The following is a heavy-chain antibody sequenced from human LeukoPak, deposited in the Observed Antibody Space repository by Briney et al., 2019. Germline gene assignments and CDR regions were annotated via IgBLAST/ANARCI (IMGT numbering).Heavy chain of an antibody. J-gene: IGHJ5*02. V-gene: IGHV1-8*01. CDR2: MNPNSGNT. CDR1: GYTFTSYD. D-gene: IGHD3-16*01. CDR3: ARATNTIGSFDP. Sequence: ASVKVSCKASGYTFTSYDINWVRQATGQGLEWLGWMNPNSGNTGYAQKFQGRVTMTRNTYISTAYMELSSLRSEDTAVYYCARATNTIGSFDPWGQGTLVTVSS.